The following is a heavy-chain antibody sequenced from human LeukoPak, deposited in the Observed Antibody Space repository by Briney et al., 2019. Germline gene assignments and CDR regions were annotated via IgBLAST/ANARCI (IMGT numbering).Heavy chain of an antibody. V-gene: IGHV4-59*01. CDR1: GGFIPNYY. CDR3: ARGQGYGLLNALDY. CDR2: IYYTGDS. D-gene: IGHD4-17*01. J-gene: IGHJ4*02. Sequence: SETLSLTCSVSGGFIPNYYWGWIRQPPGKGLEWIGYIYYTGDSNSDPSLESRVSTSVDTSKNQFSLKLTSVTAADTAVYYCARGQGYGLLNALDYWGQGTLVTVSS.